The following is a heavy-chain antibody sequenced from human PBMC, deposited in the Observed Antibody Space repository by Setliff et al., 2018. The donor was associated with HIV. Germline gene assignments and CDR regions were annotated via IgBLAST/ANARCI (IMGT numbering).Heavy chain of an antibody. CDR1: GGSFSGYY. J-gene: IGHJ4*02. CDR3: ARVIRGMLGY. CDR2: INHSGST. D-gene: IGHD3-16*01. Sequence: SETLSLTCAVYGGSFSGYYWSWIRQPPGKGLEWIGEINHSGSTNYNPSLKSRVTISVDTSKNQFSLKLSSVTAADTAVYYCARVIRGMLGYWGQGTLVTVSS. V-gene: IGHV4-34*01.